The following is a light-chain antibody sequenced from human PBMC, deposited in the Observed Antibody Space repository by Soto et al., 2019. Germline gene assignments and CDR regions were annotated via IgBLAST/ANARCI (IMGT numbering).Light chain of an antibody. Sequence: QSALNQPASVSGSPGQSVTISCTATSSDVENYKLVSWYQQHPGKAPKLIIYEVSKRPSGVSNRFSGSKSANTASLIISGLQPEDEADYYCCSTVRGCVFGTGTKLTVL. CDR1: SSDVENYKL. CDR2: EVS. V-gene: IGLV2-23*02. CDR3: CSTVRGCV. J-gene: IGLJ1*01.